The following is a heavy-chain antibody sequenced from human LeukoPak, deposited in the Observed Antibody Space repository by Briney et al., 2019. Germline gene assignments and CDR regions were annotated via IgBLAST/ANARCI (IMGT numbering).Heavy chain of an antibody. D-gene: IGHD1-26*01. Sequence: ASVKVSCKASGYTFTGYYMHWVRQAPGQGLEWMGWINPNSGGTNYAQKFQGRVTMTRDTSISTAYMELSRLRSDDTAVYHCARWNPSGSADFDYWGQGTLVTVSS. J-gene: IGHJ4*02. CDR3: ARWNPSGSADFDY. CDR1: GYTFTGYY. CDR2: INPNSGGT. V-gene: IGHV1-2*02.